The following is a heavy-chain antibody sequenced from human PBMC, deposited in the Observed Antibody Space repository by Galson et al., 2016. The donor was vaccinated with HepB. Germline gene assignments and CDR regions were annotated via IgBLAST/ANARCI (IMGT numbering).Heavy chain of an antibody. CDR2: IVVGTGDT. D-gene: IGHD1-1*01. Sequence: SVKVSCKAFGFTFSNSAVQWVRQVRGQRLEWIGWIVVGTGDTKYAQDFQERVTITRDMATSTAYLEVSSLKSEDTAVYYCAAWNWKIDYWGQGTLVTVSS. CDR3: AAWNWKIDY. J-gene: IGHJ4*02. CDR1: GFTFSNSA. V-gene: IGHV1-58*01.